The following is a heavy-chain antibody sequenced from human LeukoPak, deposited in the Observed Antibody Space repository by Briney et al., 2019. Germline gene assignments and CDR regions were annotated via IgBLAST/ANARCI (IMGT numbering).Heavy chain of an antibody. V-gene: IGHV3-23*01. CDR2: ISGGDSS. J-gene: IGHJ3*02. Sequence: GGSLRLSCTVSGFTFSRHAMHRVRQAPGKGLEWVSVISGGDSSYYADSVKGRFTISRDNSKNTLYLQMNSLRAEDTAVYYCASERITIFGVVIHAFDIWGQGTMVTVSS. D-gene: IGHD3-3*01. CDR1: GFTFSRHA. CDR3: ASERITIFGVVIHAFDI.